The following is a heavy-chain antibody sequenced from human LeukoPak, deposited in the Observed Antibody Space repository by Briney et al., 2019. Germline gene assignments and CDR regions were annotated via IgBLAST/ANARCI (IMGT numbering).Heavy chain of an antibody. V-gene: IGHV1-2*06. Sequence: ASVKVSCKASGYTFTGYYMHWVRQAPGQGLEWMGRINPNSGGTNYAQKFQGRVTMTRDTSISTAYMELSRLRSDDTAVYYCARDRDLWSGYYPFDYWAREPWSPSPQ. CDR3: ARDRDLWSGYYPFDY. D-gene: IGHD3-3*01. CDR2: INPNSGGT. CDR1: GYTFTGYY. J-gene: IGHJ4*02.